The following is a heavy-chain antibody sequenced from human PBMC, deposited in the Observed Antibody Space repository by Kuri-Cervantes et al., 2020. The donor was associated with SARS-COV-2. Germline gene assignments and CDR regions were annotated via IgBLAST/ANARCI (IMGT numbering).Heavy chain of an antibody. V-gene: IGHV4-59*01. J-gene: IGHJ4*02. CDR2: VHYSGTT. D-gene: IGHD6-19*01. CDR3: ARGGWSLDC. CDR1: GDSISSTY. Sequence: ESLKISCDVSGDSISSTYWSWIRQPPGRGLEWIGFVHYSGTTSYSPSLKSRVTMSVDTSKNHFSLKLSSVTTADTAVYYWARGGWSLDCWGQGTLVTVSS.